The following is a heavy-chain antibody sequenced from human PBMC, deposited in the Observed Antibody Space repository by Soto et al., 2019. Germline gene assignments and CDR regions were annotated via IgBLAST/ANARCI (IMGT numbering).Heavy chain of an antibody. J-gene: IGHJ6*02. CDR3: ARVPRPFCSGGSCYGGYYYYYGMDV. CDR1: GGSVSSGSYY. CDR2: IYYSGST. Sequence: SETLSLTCTVSGGSVSSGSYYWSWIRQPPGKGLEWIGYIYYSGSTNYNPSLKSRVTISVDTSKNQFSLKLSSVTAADTAVYYCARVPRPFCSGGSCYGGYYYYYGMDVWGQGTRVIVSS. D-gene: IGHD2-15*01. V-gene: IGHV4-61*01.